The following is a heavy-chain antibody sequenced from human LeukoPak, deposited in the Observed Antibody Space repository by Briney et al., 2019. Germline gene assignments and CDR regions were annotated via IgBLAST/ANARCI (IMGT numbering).Heavy chain of an antibody. Sequence: AGRSLRLSCAASGFTFSSYAMHWVRQAPGKGLEWVAVISYDGSNKYYADSVKGRFTISRDNSKNTLYLQMNSLRAEDTAVYYCARDRVYSQFPQGRWLIDYWGQGTLVTVSS. CDR2: ISYDGSNK. V-gene: IGHV3-30-3*01. J-gene: IGHJ4*02. CDR1: GFTFSSYA. D-gene: IGHD3-22*01. CDR3: ARDRVYSQFPQGRWLIDY.